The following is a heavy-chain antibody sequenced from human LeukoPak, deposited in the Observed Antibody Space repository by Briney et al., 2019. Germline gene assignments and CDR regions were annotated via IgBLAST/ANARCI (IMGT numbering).Heavy chain of an antibody. J-gene: IGHJ4*02. CDR1: GGSFSGYY. CDR2: INHSGST. Sequence: SETLSLTCAVYGGSFSGYYWSWIRQPPGKGLEWIGEINHSGSTNYNPSLKSRVTISVDTPKNQFSLKLSSVTAADTAVYYCARRGYDHDYWGQGTLVNVSS. D-gene: IGHD5-12*01. V-gene: IGHV4-34*01. CDR3: ARRGYDHDY.